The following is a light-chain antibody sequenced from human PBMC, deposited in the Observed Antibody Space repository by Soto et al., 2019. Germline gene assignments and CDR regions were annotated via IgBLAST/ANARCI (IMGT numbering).Light chain of an antibody. V-gene: IGKV3-20*01. CDR2: GAS. CDR3: QQYGSVPLT. CDR1: QSVSTSY. Sequence: EIVLTQSPGTLYWSTGERATLSCRASQSVSTSYLAWYQQKPGQAPRLLIYGASSRATGIPDRFSGSGSGADFTLTISRLEPEDFAVYYCQQYGSVPLTFGGGTKVEIK. J-gene: IGKJ4*01.